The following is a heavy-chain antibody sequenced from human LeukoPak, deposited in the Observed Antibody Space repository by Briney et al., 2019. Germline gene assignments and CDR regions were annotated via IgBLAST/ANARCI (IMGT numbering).Heavy chain of an antibody. V-gene: IGHV1-69*05. J-gene: IGHJ4*02. Sequence: SVKVSCKASGGTFSSYAISWVRQAPGQGLEWMGGIIPIFGTANYAQKFQGRVTITTDESTSTAYMELSSLRSEDTAVYYCARHDGYNTNFQYWGQGTLVTVSS. D-gene: IGHD5-24*01. CDR3: ARHDGYNTNFQY. CDR1: GGTFSSYA. CDR2: IIPIFGTA.